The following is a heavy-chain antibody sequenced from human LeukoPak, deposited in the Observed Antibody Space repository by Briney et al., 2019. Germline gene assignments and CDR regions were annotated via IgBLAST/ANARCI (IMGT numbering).Heavy chain of an antibody. D-gene: IGHD1-26*01. CDR1: GGSIIIHY. CDR3: ARDGGGTGRPFDY. V-gene: IGHV4-4*07. Sequence: ASETLSLTCSVSGGSIIIHYLYWVRQPAATRLEWIGRIYTSGNTNYNPSLKSRVTMSVDTSNNHLSLNLSSVTAADTAVYYCARDGGGTGRPFDYWGQGTLVTVSS. CDR2: IYTSGNT. J-gene: IGHJ4*02.